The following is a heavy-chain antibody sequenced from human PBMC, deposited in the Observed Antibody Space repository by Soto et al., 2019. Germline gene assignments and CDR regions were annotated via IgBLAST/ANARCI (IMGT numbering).Heavy chain of an antibody. Sequence: GGSLRLSCAASGFSLRGFSMSWVRQAPEKGLEWVSSITFSGNSIYYADSVKGRFTISRDDAKNSLFLQMNSLTADDTAVYYCARARGNSWYLDFWGRGSLVTVYS. CDR2: ITFSGNSI. J-gene: IGHJ4*02. D-gene: IGHD2-15*01. V-gene: IGHV3-21*04. CDR3: ARARGNSWYLDF. CDR1: GFSLRGFS.